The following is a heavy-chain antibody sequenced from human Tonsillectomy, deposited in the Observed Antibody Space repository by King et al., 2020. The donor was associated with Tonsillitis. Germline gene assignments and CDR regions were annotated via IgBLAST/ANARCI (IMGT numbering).Heavy chain of an antibody. J-gene: IGHJ4*02. CDR1: GFTFSSYG. V-gene: IGHV3-33*05. Sequence: VQLVESGGGVVQPGRSLRLSCAASGFTFSSYGMHWVRQAPGKGLEWVAVISYDGSNKYYADSVKGRFTISRDNSKNTLYLQMNILRAEDTAVYYCAREMVRGVMGYYFDYWGQGTLVTVSS. CDR3: AREMVRGVMGYYFDY. CDR2: ISYDGSNK. D-gene: IGHD3-10*01.